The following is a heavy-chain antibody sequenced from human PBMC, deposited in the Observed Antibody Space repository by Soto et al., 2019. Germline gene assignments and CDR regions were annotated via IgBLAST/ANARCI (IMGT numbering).Heavy chain of an antibody. V-gene: IGHV6-1*01. CDR2: TYFRSKWYN. D-gene: IGHD2-2*01. CDR1: GDSVSSNSAS. J-gene: IGHJ5*02. CDR3: VKDGCYVGWRKP. Sequence: PSQTLSLTCAISGDSVSSNSASWNWIRQSPSRGLEWLGRTYFRSKWYNESADSVKSRITINSDTSRNQFSLQLNSVTPEDTAVYYSVKDGCYVGWRKPWGQEPWSPSPQ.